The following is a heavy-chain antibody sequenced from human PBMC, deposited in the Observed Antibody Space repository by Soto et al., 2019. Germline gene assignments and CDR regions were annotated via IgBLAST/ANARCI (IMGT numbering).Heavy chain of an antibody. Sequence: QVQLVESGGGVVQPGRSLRLSCAASGFTFSSYGMHWVRQAPGKGLEWVAVIWYDGSNKYYADSVKGRFTISRDNSKNTLYLQMNSLRAEDTDVYYCARAGPRTYFYYYMDVWGKGTTVTVSS. CDR1: GFTFSSYG. CDR2: IWYDGSNK. CDR3: ARAGPRTYFYYYMDV. D-gene: IGHD3-10*01. J-gene: IGHJ6*03. V-gene: IGHV3-33*01.